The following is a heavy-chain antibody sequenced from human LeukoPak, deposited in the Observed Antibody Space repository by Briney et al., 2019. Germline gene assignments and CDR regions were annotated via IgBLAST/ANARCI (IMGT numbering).Heavy chain of an antibody. CDR1: GFTFDDYG. Sequence: PGGSLRLSCAASGFTFDDYGMSWVRQAPGKGLEWVSAINWNGGSTGYADSVKGRFTISRDNAKNSLYLQMNSLRAEDTAVYYCAKTQTTYYYGSGSYPHTFFDYWGQGTLVTVPS. D-gene: IGHD3-10*01. CDR2: INWNGGST. CDR3: AKTQTTYYYGSGSYPHTFFDY. J-gene: IGHJ4*02. V-gene: IGHV3-20*04.